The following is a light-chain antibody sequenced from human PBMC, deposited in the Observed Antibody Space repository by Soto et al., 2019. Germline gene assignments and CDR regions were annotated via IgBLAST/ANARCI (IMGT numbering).Light chain of an antibody. CDR2: AAS. CDR3: QQGDSFPIT. CDR1: QSISSS. V-gene: IGKV1-12*01. Sequence: DIQMTQSPSSVSASVGDRVTITCRASQSISSSLAGYQQKPGTVPKLLIYAASRLQSGVPSRFSGSGAGTEFTLSVTSLQPEDFGTYYCQQGDSFPITFGQGTRLEIK. J-gene: IGKJ5*01.